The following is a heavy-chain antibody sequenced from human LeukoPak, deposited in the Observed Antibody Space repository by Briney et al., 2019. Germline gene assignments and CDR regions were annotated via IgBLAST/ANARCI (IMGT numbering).Heavy chain of an antibody. Sequence: GGSLRLSCAASGFTFSSYGMHWVRQAPGMGLEWVAFIRYDGSNKYYADSVKGRFTISRDNSKNTLYLQMNSLRAEDTAVYYCAKDRSGSYSQGLDYWGQGTLVTVSS. CDR3: AKDRSGSYSQGLDY. D-gene: IGHD1-26*01. CDR1: GFTFSSYG. J-gene: IGHJ4*02. CDR2: IRYDGSNK. V-gene: IGHV3-30*02.